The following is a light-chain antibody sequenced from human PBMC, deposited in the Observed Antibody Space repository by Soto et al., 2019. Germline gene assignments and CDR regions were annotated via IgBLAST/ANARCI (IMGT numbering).Light chain of an antibody. CDR1: QSVRSN. CDR3: QHRTNWPLT. Sequence: EIVMTQSPATLSVSPGERATLSCRASQSVRSNLAWYQQKPGQAPRLLLYGSSTRATGLPARFSGSGSGTEFTLTISSLQSEDFAVYYCQHRTNWPLTFGGGTKVEIK. CDR2: GSS. J-gene: IGKJ4*01. V-gene: IGKV3-15*01.